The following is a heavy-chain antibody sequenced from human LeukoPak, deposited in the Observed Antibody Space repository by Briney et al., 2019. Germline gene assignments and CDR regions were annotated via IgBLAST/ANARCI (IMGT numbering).Heavy chain of an antibody. CDR3: ARTTEGYCRSTSCYGFYYSYYMDV. V-gene: IGHV4-59*01. Sequence: KASETLSLTCTVSGGSFSSYYWSWIRQPPGKGLEWIGYIHYSGSTNYKSSLKSRVTISVDTSKNQFSLKLSSVIAADTAVYYCARTTEGYCRSTSCYGFYYSYYMDVWGKGTTVTISS. J-gene: IGHJ6*03. D-gene: IGHD2-2*01. CDR1: GGSFSSYY. CDR2: IHYSGST.